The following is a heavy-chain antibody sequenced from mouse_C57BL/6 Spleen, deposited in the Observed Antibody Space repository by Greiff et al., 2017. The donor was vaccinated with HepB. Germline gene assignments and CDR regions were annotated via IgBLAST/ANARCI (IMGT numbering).Heavy chain of an antibody. J-gene: IGHJ3*01. CDR1: GFTFSDYY. CDR2: ISNGGGST. CDR3: ARHIYYDYDWFAY. D-gene: IGHD2-4*01. Sequence: EVKVVESGGGLVQPGGSLKLSCAASGFTFSDYYMYWVRQTPEKRLEWVAYISNGGGSTYYPDTVKGRFTISRDNAKNTLYLQMSRLKSEDTAMYYCARHIYYDYDWFAYWGQGTLVTVSA. V-gene: IGHV5-12*01.